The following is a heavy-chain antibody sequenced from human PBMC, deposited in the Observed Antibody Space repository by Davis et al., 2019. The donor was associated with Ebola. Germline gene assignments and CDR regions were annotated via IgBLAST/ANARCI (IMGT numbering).Heavy chain of an antibody. Sequence: GGSLRLSCAASGFTFRSYDMHWVRHATGKGLEWVSAIGTAGDTYYPGSVKGRFTISRENAKNSLYLQMNSLRAEDTAVYYCARDARDLRYFDWLLLNGMDVWGQGTTVTVSS. J-gene: IGHJ6*02. CDR1: GFTFRSYD. CDR3: ARDARDLRYFDWLLLNGMDV. V-gene: IGHV3-13*01. D-gene: IGHD3-9*01. CDR2: IGTAGDT.